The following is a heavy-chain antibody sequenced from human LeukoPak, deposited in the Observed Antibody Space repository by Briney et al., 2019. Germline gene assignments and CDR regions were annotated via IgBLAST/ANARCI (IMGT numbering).Heavy chain of an antibody. Sequence: SETLSLTCTVSGGSISSYYWSWIRQPPGKGLEWIGYIYYSGSTNYNPSLKSRVTISVDTSKNQFSLKLSSVTAADTAVYYCVTCSSEDNWFDPWGQGTLVTVSS. J-gene: IGHJ5*02. CDR2: IYYSGST. V-gene: IGHV4-59*01. CDR3: VTCSSEDNWFDP. D-gene: IGHD6-19*01. CDR1: GGSISSYY.